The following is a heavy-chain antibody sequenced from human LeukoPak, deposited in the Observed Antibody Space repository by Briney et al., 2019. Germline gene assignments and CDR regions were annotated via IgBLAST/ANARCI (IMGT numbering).Heavy chain of an antibody. CDR3: ARDTRIVVPAAIGYYYYYMDV. J-gene: IGHJ6*03. V-gene: IGHV4-59*12. CDR1: GGSISNYY. D-gene: IGHD2-2*02. Sequence: PSETLSLTCTVSGGSISNYYWSWIRQPPGKGLEWIGYIYYSGNTKYNPSLKSRVTISVDTSKNQFSLKLSSVTAADTAVYYCARDTRIVVPAAIGYYYYYMDVWGKGTTVTVSS. CDR2: IYYSGNT.